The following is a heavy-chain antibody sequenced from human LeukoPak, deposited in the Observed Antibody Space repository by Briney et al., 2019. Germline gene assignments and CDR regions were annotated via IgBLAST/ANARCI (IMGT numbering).Heavy chain of an antibody. CDR1: GFTFNSYA. V-gene: IGHV3-30-3*01. Sequence: PGGSLRLSCAASGFTFNSYAVHWVRQAPGKGLEWVAVISYDGSISFYAASVKGRFTISRDNSKNTLYLQMNSLRAEDKALYFCARDRRYCSGGSCYFDYFFDYWGQGTLVTVSS. CDR2: ISYDGSIS. D-gene: IGHD2-15*01. CDR3: ARDRRYCSGGSCYFDYFFDY. J-gene: IGHJ4*02.